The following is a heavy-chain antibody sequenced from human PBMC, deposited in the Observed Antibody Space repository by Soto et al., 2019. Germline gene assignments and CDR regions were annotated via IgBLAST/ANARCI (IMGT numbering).Heavy chain of an antibody. Sequence: QVQLVQSGAEVKKPGASVKVSCKASGYTFTSYDINWVRQATGQGLEWMGWMNPNGGNTGYARKYQRRGTMTRNTTISTAYMELSSLRSANTAVYYCAREVGGSGSYYIYGYYYYYMDVWGKGTTVTVSS. CDR3: AREVGGSGSYYIYGYYYYYMDV. CDR2: MNPNGGNT. V-gene: IGHV1-8*01. CDR1: GYTFTSYD. J-gene: IGHJ6*03. D-gene: IGHD3-10*01.